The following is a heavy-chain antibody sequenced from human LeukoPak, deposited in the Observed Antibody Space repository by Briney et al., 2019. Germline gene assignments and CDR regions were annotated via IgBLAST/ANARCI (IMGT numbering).Heavy chain of an antibody. Sequence: SETLSLTCTVSGGSISSGDYYWSWIRQPPGKGLEWIGYIYYSGSTYYNPSLKSRVTISVDTSKNQFSLKLTSVTAADTAVYYCARAPRITMIVFFDYWGQGALVTVSS. V-gene: IGHV4-30-4*01. CDR2: IYYSGST. CDR3: ARAPRITMIVFFDY. J-gene: IGHJ4*02. CDR1: GGSISSGDYY. D-gene: IGHD3-22*01.